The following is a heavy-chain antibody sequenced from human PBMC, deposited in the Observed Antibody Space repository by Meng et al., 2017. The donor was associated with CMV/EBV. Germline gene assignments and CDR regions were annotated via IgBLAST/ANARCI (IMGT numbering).Heavy chain of an antibody. CDR3: ASSLTYPDY. CDR1: GGSFSGYY. D-gene: IGHD2-15*01. Sequence: QVQLPQLGAGLLKPSETLSLTCAVYGGSFSGYYWSWIRQPPGKGLEWIGEINHSGSTNYNPSLKSRVTISVDTSKNQFSLKLSSVTAADTAVYYCASSLTYPDYWGQGTLVTVSS. J-gene: IGHJ4*02. CDR2: INHSGST. V-gene: IGHV4-34*01.